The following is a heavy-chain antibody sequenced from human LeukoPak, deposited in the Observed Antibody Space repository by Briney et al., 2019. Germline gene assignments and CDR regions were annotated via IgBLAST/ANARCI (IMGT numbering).Heavy chain of an antibody. CDR2: IYYSGST. D-gene: IGHD3-22*01. CDR3: ARGGGSSGYYLDY. Sequence: SETPSLTCTVSGGSISSGGYYWSWIRQHPGKGLEWIGYIYYSGSTYYNPSLKSRVTISVDTSKNQFSLKLSSVTAADTAVYYCARGGGSSGYYLDYWGQGTLVTVSS. J-gene: IGHJ4*02. CDR1: GGSISSGGYY. V-gene: IGHV4-31*03.